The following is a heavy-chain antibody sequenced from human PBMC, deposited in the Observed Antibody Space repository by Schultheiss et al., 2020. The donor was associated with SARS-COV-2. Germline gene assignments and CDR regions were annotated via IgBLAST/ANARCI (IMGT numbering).Heavy chain of an antibody. V-gene: IGHV3-21*01. Sequence: GESLKISCAASGFSFRSYTMNWVRQAPGKGLEWVSSISSSSTYIHYADSLKGRFTISRDNAKNSLYLQMNSLRAEDTAVYYCARDRDDAFDIWGQGTMVTVSS. D-gene: IGHD5-24*01. CDR2: ISSSSTYI. CDR1: GFSFRSYT. CDR3: ARDRDDAFDI. J-gene: IGHJ3*02.